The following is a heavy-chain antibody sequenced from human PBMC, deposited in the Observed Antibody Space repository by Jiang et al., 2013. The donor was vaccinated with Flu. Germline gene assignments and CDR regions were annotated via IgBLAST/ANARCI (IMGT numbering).Heavy chain of an antibody. J-gene: IGHJ4*02. Sequence: GLVKPGGSLRLSCAASGFTFSSYSMNWVRQAPGKGLEWVSSISSSSSYIYYADSVKGRFTISRDNAKNSLYLQMNSLRAEDTAVYYCAREGCSGGSCYSDNLFDYWGQGTLVTVSS. V-gene: IGHV3-21*01. CDR3: AREGCSGGSCYSDNLFDY. CDR2: ISSSSSYI. D-gene: IGHD2-15*01. CDR1: GFTFSSYS.